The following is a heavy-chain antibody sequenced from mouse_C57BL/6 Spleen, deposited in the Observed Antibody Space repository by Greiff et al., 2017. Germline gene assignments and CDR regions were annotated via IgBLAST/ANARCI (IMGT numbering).Heavy chain of an antibody. CDR1: GYAFSSYW. J-gene: IGHJ4*01. D-gene: IGHD1-1*01. CDR3: ARGATVVAKAMDY. CDR2: IYPGDGDP. Sequence: QVQLQQSGAELVKPGASVKISCKASGYAFSSYWMNWVKQRPGKGLEWIGQIYPGDGDPNYNGKFKGKATLTADKSSSTAYMQLSSLTSEDSAVYFCARGATVVAKAMDYWGQGTSVTVSS. V-gene: IGHV1-80*01.